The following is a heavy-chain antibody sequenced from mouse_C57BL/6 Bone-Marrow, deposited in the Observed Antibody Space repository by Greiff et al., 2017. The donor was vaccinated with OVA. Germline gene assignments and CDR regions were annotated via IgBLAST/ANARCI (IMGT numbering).Heavy chain of an antibody. V-gene: IGHV5-17*01. CDR1: GFTFSDYG. D-gene: IGHD2-3*01. J-gene: IGHJ3*01. CDR3: ARWGWSAWFAY. Sequence: EVKVVESGGGLVKPGGSLKLSCAASGFTFSDYGMHWVRQAPEKGLEWVAYISSGSSTIYYADTVKGRFTISRDNAKNTLFLQMTSLRSEDTAMYYCARWGWSAWFAYWGQGTLVTVSA. CDR2: ISSGSSTI.